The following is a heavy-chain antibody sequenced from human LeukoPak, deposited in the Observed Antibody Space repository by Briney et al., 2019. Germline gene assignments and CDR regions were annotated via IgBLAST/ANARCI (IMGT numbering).Heavy chain of an antibody. D-gene: IGHD2-2*01. V-gene: IGHV4-31*03. CDR2: IYYSGST. J-gene: IGHJ4*02. CDR3: ARGTADCSSTSCYLDY. Sequence: PSETLSLTCTVSGGSISSGGYYWSWIRQHPGKGLEWIGYIYYSGSTYYNSSLKSRVTISVDTSKNQFSLKLSSVTAADTAVYYCARGTADCSSTSCYLDYWGQGTLVTVSS. CDR1: GGSISSGGYY.